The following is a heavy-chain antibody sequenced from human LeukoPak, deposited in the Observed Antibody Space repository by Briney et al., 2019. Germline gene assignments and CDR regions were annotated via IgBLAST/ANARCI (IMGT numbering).Heavy chain of an antibody. CDR2: IYHSGST. Sequence: MSSETLSLTCTVSGYSISSGYYWGWIRQPPGKGLEWIGSIYHSGSTNYNPSLKSRVTISVDTSKNQFSLKLSSVTAADTAVYYCARRRWLQSPFDYWGQGTLVTVSS. J-gene: IGHJ4*02. V-gene: IGHV4-38-2*02. D-gene: IGHD5-24*01. CDR1: GYSISSGYY. CDR3: ARRRWLQSPFDY.